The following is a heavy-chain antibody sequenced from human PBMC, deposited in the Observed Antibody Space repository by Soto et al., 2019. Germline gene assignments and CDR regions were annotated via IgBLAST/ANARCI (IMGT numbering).Heavy chain of an antibody. J-gene: IGHJ6*02. V-gene: IGHV1-3*01. Sequence: QVQLVQSGAEVKKPGASVKVSCKASGYTFTSYAMHWVRQAPGQGLEWMGWINAGNGNTKYSQKFQGRVTITRDTSASTAYMELSSLRSEGTAVYYCARDRRELLSYGMDVWGQGTTVTVSS. D-gene: IGHD3-10*01. CDR1: GYTFTSYA. CDR2: INAGNGNT. CDR3: ARDRRELLSYGMDV.